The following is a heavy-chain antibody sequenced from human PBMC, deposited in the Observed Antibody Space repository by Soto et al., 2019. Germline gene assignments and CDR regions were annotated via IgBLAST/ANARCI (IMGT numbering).Heavy chain of an antibody. D-gene: IGHD5-18*01. J-gene: IGHJ4*02. V-gene: IGHV1-46*01. CDR3: ATSVNSAMAFDY. Sequence: AASVDVSCKASGSTFTHYSMHWVRHAPGQGLEWMGIINPNGGSTTYAQRFRAGFTMTRDTSTSTVYMELSSLRSEDSAVYYCATSVNSAMAFDYWGQGTLVTVSS. CDR1: GSTFTHYS. CDR2: INPNGGST.